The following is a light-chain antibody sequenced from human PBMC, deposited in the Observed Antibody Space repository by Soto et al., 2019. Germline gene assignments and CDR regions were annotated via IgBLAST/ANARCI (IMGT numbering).Light chain of an antibody. CDR2: EGS. CDR3: CSYVGSDYV. CDR1: ISDVGSYNL. Sequence: QSALTQPSSVCGSPGQSITISCTGTISDVGSYNLVSWYQQHPGKAPELMIYEGSKRPSGVSNRFSGSNSGNTASLTISGLQAEDEADYYCCSYVGSDYVFGTWTKVTVL. V-gene: IGLV2-23*01. J-gene: IGLJ1*01.